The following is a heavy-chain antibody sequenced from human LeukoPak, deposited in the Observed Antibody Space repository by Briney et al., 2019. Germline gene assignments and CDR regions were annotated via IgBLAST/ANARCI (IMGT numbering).Heavy chain of an antibody. V-gene: IGHV3-74*01. D-gene: IGHD1-26*01. CDR3: AKEEVGLAPWPDY. CDR1: GFTFSSYW. J-gene: IGHJ4*02. Sequence: GGSLRLSCAASGFTFSSYWMHWVRQAPGKGLVWVSRINTDGSSTSYADSVKGRFTISRDNAKNTLYLQMNSLRAEDTAVYYCAKEEVGLAPWPDYWGQGTLVTVSS. CDR2: INTDGSST.